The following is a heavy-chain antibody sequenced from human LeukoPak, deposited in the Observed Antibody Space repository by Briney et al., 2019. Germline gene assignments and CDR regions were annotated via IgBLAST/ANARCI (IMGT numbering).Heavy chain of an antibody. CDR3: ARGRGTGTTNPTNYFDY. V-gene: IGHV4-59*01. CDR1: GGSISSYY. J-gene: IGHJ4*02. CDR2: IYYSGST. D-gene: IGHD1-7*01. Sequence: SETLSLTCTVSGGSISSYYWSWIRQPPGKGLEWIGYIYYSGSTNYNPSLKSRVTISVDTSKNQFSLKLSSVTAADTAVYYCARGRGTGTTNPTNYFDYWGQGTLVTVSS.